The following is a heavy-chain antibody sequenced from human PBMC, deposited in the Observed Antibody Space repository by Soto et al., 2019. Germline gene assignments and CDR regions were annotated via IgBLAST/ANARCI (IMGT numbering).Heavy chain of an antibody. Sequence: EVQLLESVGDLVQPGGSLRLSCAASGFTFSSSAMRWVRQDPRKGLGWVSTVDRSGSNTYYTDSVKGRFTISRYNSKNTLFLQLNSLAAEDKAVYYCAKIWDPTYGNWYFDLWGRGTLITV. CDR1: GFTFSSSA. CDR2: VDRSGSNT. CDR3: AKIWDPTYGNWYFDL. D-gene: IGHD3-10*01. J-gene: IGHJ2*01. V-gene: IGHV3-23*01.